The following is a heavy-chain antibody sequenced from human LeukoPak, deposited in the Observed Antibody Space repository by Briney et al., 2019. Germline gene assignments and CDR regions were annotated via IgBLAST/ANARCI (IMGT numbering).Heavy chain of an antibody. V-gene: IGHV3-74*01. CDR1: GFTFTNYW. CDR2: IKSDGSST. Sequence: PGGSLRLSCAASGFTFTNYWMHWVRQAPGKGLVWVSRIKSDGSSTTYADSVKGRFTISRDNAENTLFLQMNSLRAADTAVYYCARTAYCGADCHYYFDYWGQGALVTVSS. D-gene: IGHD2-21*02. CDR3: ARTAYCGADCHYYFDY. J-gene: IGHJ4*02.